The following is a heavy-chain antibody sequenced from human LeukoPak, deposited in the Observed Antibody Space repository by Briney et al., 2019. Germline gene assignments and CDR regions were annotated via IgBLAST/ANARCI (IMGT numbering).Heavy chain of an antibody. V-gene: IGHV1-2*02. Sequence: ASVKVSCKASGYTFTGYYMHWVRQAPGQGLEWMGWINPNSGGTNYAQKFQGRATMTRDTSISTAYMELSRLRSDDTAVYYCAREVGGGYSGYDTDYWGQGTLVTVSS. J-gene: IGHJ4*02. D-gene: IGHD5-12*01. CDR3: AREVGGGYSGYDTDY. CDR1: GYTFTGYY. CDR2: INPNSGGT.